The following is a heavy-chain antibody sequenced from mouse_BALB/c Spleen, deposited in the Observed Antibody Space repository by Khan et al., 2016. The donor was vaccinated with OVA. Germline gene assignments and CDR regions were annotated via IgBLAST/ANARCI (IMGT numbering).Heavy chain of an antibody. V-gene: IGHV1S81*02. CDR2: INPSNGGT. J-gene: IGHJ3*01. D-gene: IGHD2-1*01. CDR3: TRSGNGTFAY. CDR1: GYTFTSYY. Sequence: QVQPQQSGAELVKPGASVRLSCKASGYTFTSYYLYWVKQRPGQGLEWIGDINPSNGGTNFNEKFKSKATLTVDKSSSTAYMQLSSLTSEDSAVFYCTRSGNGTFAYWAHGALVTGSA.